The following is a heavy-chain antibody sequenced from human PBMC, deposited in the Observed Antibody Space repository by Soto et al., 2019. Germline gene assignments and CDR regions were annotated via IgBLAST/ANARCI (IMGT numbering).Heavy chain of an antibody. Sequence: EVQLLESGGGLVQPGGSLRLSCAASGFTFSSYAMSWVRQAPGKGLEWGSAISGSGGSTYYADSVKGRFTISRDNSKNTLYLQMNSLRAEDTAVYYCAKDLISVDGAPSGAFDIWGQGTMVTVSS. D-gene: IGHD6-19*01. CDR1: GFTFSSYA. V-gene: IGHV3-23*01. CDR3: AKDLISVDGAPSGAFDI. CDR2: ISGSGGST. J-gene: IGHJ3*02.